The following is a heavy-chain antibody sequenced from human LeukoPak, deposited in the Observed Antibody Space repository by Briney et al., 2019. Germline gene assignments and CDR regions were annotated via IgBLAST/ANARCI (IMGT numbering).Heavy chain of an antibody. V-gene: IGHV3-30-3*01. CDR2: ISYDGSNK. CDR1: GFTFSNYA. J-gene: IGHJ4*02. D-gene: IGHD3-10*01. Sequence: QPGRSLRLSCAASGFTFSNYAMHWVRQAPGKGLEWVAVISYDGSNKYYADSVKGRFTISRDDSKNTLYVQMNSLRAEDTAVYYCAGGGSGSYHLDYWGQGTLVTVPS. CDR3: AGGGSGSYHLDY.